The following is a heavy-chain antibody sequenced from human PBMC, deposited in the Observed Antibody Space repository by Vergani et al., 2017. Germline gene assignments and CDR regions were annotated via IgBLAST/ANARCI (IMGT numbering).Heavy chain of an antibody. CDR2: ISGSGGST. V-gene: IGHV3-23*01. Sequence: EVQLLESGGGLVQPGGSLRLSCAASGFTFSSYAMSWVRQAPGKGLEWVSAISGSGGSTYYADSVKGRFTISRDNSKNTLYLQMNSLRAEDTAVYYCARDLGGYSYGCYGYWGQGTLVTVSS. J-gene: IGHJ4*02. D-gene: IGHD5-18*01. CDR3: ARDLGGYSYGCYGY. CDR1: GFTFSSYA.